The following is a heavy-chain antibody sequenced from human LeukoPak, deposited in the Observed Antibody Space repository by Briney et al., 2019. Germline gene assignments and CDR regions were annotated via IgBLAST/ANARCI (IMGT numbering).Heavy chain of an antibody. CDR1: GYTLTELS. J-gene: IGHJ4*02. CDR2: FDPEDGET. Sequence: ASVKVSCEVSGYTLTELSMHWVRQAPGKGLEWMGGFDPEDGETIYAQKFQGRVTMTEDTSTDTAYMELSSLRSEDTAVYYCATEGSGTERVFGFDYWGQGTLVTVSS. D-gene: IGHD3-10*01. CDR3: ATEGSGTERVFGFDY. V-gene: IGHV1-24*01.